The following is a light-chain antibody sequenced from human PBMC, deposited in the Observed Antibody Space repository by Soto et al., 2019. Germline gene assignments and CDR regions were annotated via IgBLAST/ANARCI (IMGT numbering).Light chain of an antibody. V-gene: IGKV3-15*01. J-gene: IGKJ4*01. Sequence: EIVMTQSPATLSVSPGERVTLSCRASQSVSSNLAWYQQVPGQAPRLLLYGASTRATGIPARFSGSGSGIEFTLTISSLQSEDFAVYYCQQDNNWPPLTFGGGTKVDIK. CDR2: GAS. CDR1: QSVSSN. CDR3: QQDNNWPPLT.